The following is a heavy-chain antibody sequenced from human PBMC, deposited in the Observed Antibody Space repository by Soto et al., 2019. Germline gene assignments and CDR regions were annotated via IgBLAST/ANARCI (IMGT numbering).Heavy chain of an antibody. CDR1: GFTVSSNY. CDR3: GRDPCDYQFDY. D-gene: IGHD4-17*01. J-gene: IGHJ4*02. CDR2: IYSGGST. V-gene: IGHV3-53*01. Sequence: EVQLVESGGGLIQPGGSLRLSCAASGFTVSSNYMSWVRQAPGKGLEWVSVIYSGGSTYYADSVKGRFTISRDNSQNTLDLPMNSLRAEETAVYYCGRDPCDYQFDYGGQGTPVTVSS.